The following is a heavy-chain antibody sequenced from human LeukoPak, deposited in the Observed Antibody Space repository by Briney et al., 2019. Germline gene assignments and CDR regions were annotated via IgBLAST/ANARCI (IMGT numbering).Heavy chain of an antibody. CDR3: LKDMMVVAAFDY. J-gene: IGHJ4*02. CDR2: ISSNGGNT. Sequence: GGSLRLSCSASGFTFSSHAMHWVRQAPGKGLEYVSGISSNGGNTYYADSVKGRFAISRDNSKNTLYLQMSSPRPEDTAVYFCLKDMMVVAAFDYWGQGTLVTVSS. CDR1: GFTFSSHA. D-gene: IGHD2-15*01. V-gene: IGHV3-64D*06.